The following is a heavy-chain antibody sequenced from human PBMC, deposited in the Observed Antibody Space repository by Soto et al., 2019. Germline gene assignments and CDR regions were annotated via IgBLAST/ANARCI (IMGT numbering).Heavy chain of an antibody. CDR1: GYSFTTYW. CDR2: IDPSDSYT. CDR3: ALYDSGSYSDY. D-gene: IGHD3-10*01. V-gene: IGHV5-10-1*01. Sequence: GESLKIPCKGSGYSFTTYWISWVRQMPGKGLEWMGRIDPSDSYTNYSPSFQGHVTISADKYISTAYLQWSSLKASDTAMYYCALYDSGSYSDYWGRGTLVTVSS. J-gene: IGHJ4*02.